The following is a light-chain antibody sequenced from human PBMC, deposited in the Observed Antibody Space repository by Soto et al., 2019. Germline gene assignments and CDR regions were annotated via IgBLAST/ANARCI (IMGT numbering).Light chain of an antibody. V-gene: IGKV1-33*01. CDR2: GAS. Sequence: DIQMTQSPSSLSASVGARVSITCQASEDIRTSLSWFQHKPGRAPKLLIYGASYLETGVPSRFRGSGSGTDFNLTISSLQPEDIATYYCQHYNNLPPFTFGPGTIVDVK. J-gene: IGKJ3*01. CDR3: QHYNNLPPFT. CDR1: EDIRTS.